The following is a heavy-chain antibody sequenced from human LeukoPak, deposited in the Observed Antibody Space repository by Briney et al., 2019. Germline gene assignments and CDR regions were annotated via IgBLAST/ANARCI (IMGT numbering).Heavy chain of an antibody. Sequence: SETLSLTCAVYGGSFSGYYWSWIRQPPGKGLEWIGEINHSGSTNYNPSLKSRVTISVDTSKNQFSLKLSSVTAADTAVYYCARARTTVTTFLDYWGQGTLVTVSS. D-gene: IGHD4-17*01. CDR3: ARARTTVTTFLDY. J-gene: IGHJ4*02. V-gene: IGHV4-34*01. CDR2: INHSGST. CDR1: GGSFSGYY.